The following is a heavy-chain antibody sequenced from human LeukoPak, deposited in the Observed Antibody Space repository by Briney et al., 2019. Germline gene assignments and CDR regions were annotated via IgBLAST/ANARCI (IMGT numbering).Heavy chain of an antibody. J-gene: IGHJ4*02. CDR1: GFTFSSYS. V-gene: IGHV3-48*01. D-gene: IGHD3-3*01. Sequence: GGSLRLSCAASGFTFSSYSMNWVRQAPGKGLEWVSYISSSSSTIYYADSVKGRFTISRDNAKNSLYLQMNSLRAEDTAVYYCARANYDFWSGYLGYWGQGTLVTVSS. CDR2: ISSSSSTI. CDR3: ARANYDFWSGYLGY.